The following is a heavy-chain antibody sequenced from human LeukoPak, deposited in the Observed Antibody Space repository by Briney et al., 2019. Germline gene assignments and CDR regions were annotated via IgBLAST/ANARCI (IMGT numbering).Heavy chain of an antibody. CDR2: ISGNGGST. CDR1: GFTFSSYA. V-gene: IGHV3-23*01. CDR3: AKIFMVQEYYFDY. J-gene: IGHJ4*02. D-gene: IGHD3-10*01. Sequence: GGSLRLSCAASGFTFSSYAMSWVCQAPGKGLEWVSAISGNGGSTYYADSVKGRFTISRDNSKNTLYLQMNSLRAEDTAVYYCAKIFMVQEYYFDYWGQGTLVTVSS.